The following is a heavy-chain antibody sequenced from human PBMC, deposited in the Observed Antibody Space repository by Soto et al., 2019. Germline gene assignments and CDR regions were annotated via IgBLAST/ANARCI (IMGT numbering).Heavy chain of an antibody. CDR1: GGSISSGGYY. Sequence: SETLSLTCTVSGGSISSGGYYWSWIRQHPGKGLEWIGYIYYSGSTYYKPSLKSRVTISVDTSKNQFSLKLSSVTAADTAVYYCARAMVVTQNWFDPWGQGTLVTVS. D-gene: IGHD2-21*02. CDR2: IYYSGST. V-gene: IGHV4-30-4*08. J-gene: IGHJ5*02. CDR3: ARAMVVTQNWFDP.